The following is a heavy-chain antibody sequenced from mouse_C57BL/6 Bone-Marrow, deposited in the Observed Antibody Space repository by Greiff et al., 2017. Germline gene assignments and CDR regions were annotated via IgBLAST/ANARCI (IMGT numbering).Heavy chain of an antibody. V-gene: IGHV3-6*01. D-gene: IGHD1-1*01. Sequence: VQLQQSGPGLVKPSQSLSLTCSVTGYSFTSGYYWKWIRQFPGNQLEWIGYISYGGSNNYNPSLKNRISITRDTSKNQFFLKLNSVTTEDTATYYCAGWDYEWYFEVWGTGTTVTVSS. CDR2: ISYGGSN. J-gene: IGHJ1*03. CDR1: GYSFTSGYY. CDR3: AGWDYEWYFEV.